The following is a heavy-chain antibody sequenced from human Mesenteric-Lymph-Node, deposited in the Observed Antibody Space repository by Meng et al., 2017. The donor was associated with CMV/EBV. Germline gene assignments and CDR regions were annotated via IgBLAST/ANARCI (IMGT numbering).Heavy chain of an antibody. CDR3: ARGYCSSNSCRNRPIDY. V-gene: IGHV1-8*01. CDR1: GYTFTSYD. CDR2: MNPNSGNT. J-gene: IGHJ4*02. Sequence: ASVKVSCKASGYTFTSYDINWVRQATGQGLEWMGWMNPNSGNTGYAQKFQGRVTMTRNTSISTAYMELSGLRPDDTAVYYCARGYCSSNSCRNRPIDYWGQGTLVTVSS. D-gene: IGHD2-2*01.